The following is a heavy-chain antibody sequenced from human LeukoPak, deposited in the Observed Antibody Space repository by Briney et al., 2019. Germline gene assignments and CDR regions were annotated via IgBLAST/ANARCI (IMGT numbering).Heavy chain of an antibody. CDR2: ISSSSSTI. V-gene: IGHV3-48*01. CDR3: ARQPYYYGSGSHGDY. CDR1: GFTFSSYS. Sequence: GGSLRLSCAASGFTFSSYSMNWVRQAPGKGLEWVSYISSSSSTIYYADSVKGRFTISRDNAKNSLYLQMNSLRAEDTAVYYCARQPYYYGSGSHGDYWGQGTLVTVSS. D-gene: IGHD3-10*01. J-gene: IGHJ4*02.